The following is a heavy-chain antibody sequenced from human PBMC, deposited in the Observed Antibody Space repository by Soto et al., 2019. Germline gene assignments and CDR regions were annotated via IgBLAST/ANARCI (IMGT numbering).Heavy chain of an antibody. Sequence: SGTLSLTCTVSGGSINSYWWSWIRQPAGKGLEWIGRVYSSGTTDYNPSLNSRATMSVETSKNQFSLKLSSVTAADTAVYYCARGISAIVGVQGDATEKSSFDYWSQGNLVTVSS. CDR3: ARGISAIVGVQGDATEKSSFDY. J-gene: IGHJ4*02. CDR2: VYSSGTT. CDR1: GGSINSYW. V-gene: IGHV4-4*07. D-gene: IGHD3-22*01.